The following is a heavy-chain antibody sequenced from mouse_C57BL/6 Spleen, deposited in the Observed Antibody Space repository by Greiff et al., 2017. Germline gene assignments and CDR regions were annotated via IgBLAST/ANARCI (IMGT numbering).Heavy chain of an antibody. V-gene: IGHV1-80*01. CDR2: IYPGDGDT. CDR1: GYAFSSYW. CDR3: AKNYYGGSWGY. Sequence: LVESGAELVKPGASVKISCKASGYAFSSYWMNWVKQRPGKGLEWIGQIYPGDGDTNYNGKFKGKATLTADKSSSTAYMQLSSLTSEDSAVYFCAKNYYGGSWGYWGQGTTLTVSS. J-gene: IGHJ2*01. D-gene: IGHD1-1*01.